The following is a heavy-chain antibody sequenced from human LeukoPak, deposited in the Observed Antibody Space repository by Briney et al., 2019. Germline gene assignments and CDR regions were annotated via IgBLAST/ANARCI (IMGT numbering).Heavy chain of an antibody. D-gene: IGHD3-10*01. CDR1: GFTFGDYA. J-gene: IGHJ5*02. V-gene: IGHV3-49*04. Sequence: GGSLRLSCTASGFTFGDYAMSWVHQAPGKGLEWVGFIRSKAYGGTTEYAASVKGRFTISRDDSKSISYLQMNSLKTEDTAVYYCTRALGTMVRGAPFDPWGQGTLVTVSS. CDR3: TRALGTMVRGAPFDP. CDR2: IRSKAYGGTT.